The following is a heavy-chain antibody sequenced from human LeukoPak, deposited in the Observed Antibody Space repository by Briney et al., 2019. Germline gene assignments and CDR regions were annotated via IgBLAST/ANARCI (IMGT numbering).Heavy chain of an antibody. CDR3: AKVPGHDFWSGPYYFDY. J-gene: IGHJ4*02. Sequence: GGSLRLSCAASGFTFDDYAMHWVRQAPGKGLEWVSGISWNSGSIGYADSVKGRFTISRDNAKNSLYLQMNSLRAEDTALYYCAKVPGHDFWSGPYYFDYWGQGTLVTVSS. CDR1: GFTFDDYA. D-gene: IGHD3-3*01. V-gene: IGHV3-9*01. CDR2: ISWNSGSI.